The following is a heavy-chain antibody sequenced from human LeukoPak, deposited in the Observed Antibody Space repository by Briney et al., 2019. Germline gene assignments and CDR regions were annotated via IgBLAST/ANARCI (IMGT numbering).Heavy chain of an antibody. CDR1: GGSISSYY. J-gene: IGHJ5*02. D-gene: IGHD3-9*01. V-gene: IGHV4-59*01. CDR3: ARFGDWNWFDP. CDR2: IYYSGST. Sequence: SETLSLTCTVSGGSISSYYWSWIRQPPGKGLEWIGYIYYSGSTNYNPSLKSRVTISVDTSKNQFSLKLSSVTAADTAVYYSARFGDWNWFDPWGQGTLVTVSS.